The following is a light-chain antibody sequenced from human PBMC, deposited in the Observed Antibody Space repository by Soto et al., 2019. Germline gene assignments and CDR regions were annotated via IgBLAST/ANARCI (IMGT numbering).Light chain of an antibody. CDR1: SSDIGRYNY. Sequence: QSALTQPASVSGSPGQSITISCTGTSSDIGRYNYVSWYQHHPGKAPKLMIYEVSNRPSGVSDRFSASKSDNTASLTISGLQTEDEADYYCNSYTSSSTRVFGGGTKLTVL. J-gene: IGLJ3*02. V-gene: IGLV2-14*01. CDR3: NSYTSSSTRV. CDR2: EVS.